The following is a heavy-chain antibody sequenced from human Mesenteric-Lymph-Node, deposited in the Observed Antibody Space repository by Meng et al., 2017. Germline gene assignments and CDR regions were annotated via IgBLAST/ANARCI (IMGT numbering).Heavy chain of an antibody. Sequence: QVQLQQEGAGLLKPSETLSLTCAVYGGSFSGYYWSWIRQPPGKGLEWIGEINHSGSTNYNPSLKSRVTISVDTSKNQFSLKLSSVTAADTAVYYCARVKVLWFGEPYYFDYWGQGTLVTVSS. J-gene: IGHJ4*02. CDR1: GGSFSGYY. D-gene: IGHD3-10*01. V-gene: IGHV4-34*01. CDR2: INHSGST. CDR3: ARVKVLWFGEPYYFDY.